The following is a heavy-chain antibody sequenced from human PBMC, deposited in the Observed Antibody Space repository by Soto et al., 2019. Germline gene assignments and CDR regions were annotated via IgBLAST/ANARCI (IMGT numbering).Heavy chain of an antibody. D-gene: IGHD2-15*01. Sequence: ASVKVSCKASGYTFTSYGISWVRQAPGQGLEWMGWISAYNGNTNYAQKLQGRVTMTTDTSTSTAYMELRSLRSDDTAVYYCARDSGLGYCSGGSCSNYDYWGQGTLVTVSS. J-gene: IGHJ4*02. CDR2: ISAYNGNT. CDR3: ARDSGLGYCSGGSCSNYDY. V-gene: IGHV1-18*01. CDR1: GYTFTSYG.